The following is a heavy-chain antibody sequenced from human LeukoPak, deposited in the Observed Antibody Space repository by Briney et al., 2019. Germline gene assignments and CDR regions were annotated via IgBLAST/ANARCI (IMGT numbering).Heavy chain of an antibody. CDR3: ARGSRDGYNLDY. Sequence: SETLSLTCTVSGGSISSSSYYWGWIRQPPGKGLEWIGSIYYSGSTYYNPSLKSRVTISVDTSKNQFSLKLSSVTAADTAVYYCARGSRDGYNLDYWGQGTLVTVSS. CDR1: GGSISSSSYY. V-gene: IGHV4-39*07. J-gene: IGHJ4*02. CDR2: IYYSGST. D-gene: IGHD5-24*01.